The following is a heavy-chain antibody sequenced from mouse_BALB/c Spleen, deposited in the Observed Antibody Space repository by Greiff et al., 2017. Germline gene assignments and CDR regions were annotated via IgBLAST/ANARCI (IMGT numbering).Heavy chain of an antibody. CDR3: ARELPLYYGSRGFAY. CDR2: IWAGGST. CDR1: GFSLTSYG. J-gene: IGHJ3*01. Sequence: QVQLKESGPGLVAPSQSLSITCTVSGFSLTSYGVHWVRQPPGKGLEWLGVIWAGGSTNYNSALMSRLSISKDNSKSQVFLKMNSLQTDDTAMYYCARELPLYYGSRGFAYWGQGTLVTVSA. V-gene: IGHV2-9*02. D-gene: IGHD1-1*01.